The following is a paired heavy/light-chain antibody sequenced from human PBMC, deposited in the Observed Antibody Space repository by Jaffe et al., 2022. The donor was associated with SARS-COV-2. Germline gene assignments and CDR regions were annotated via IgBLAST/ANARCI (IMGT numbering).Light chain of an antibody. CDR1: QNILNRSINNNY. J-gene: IGKJ4*01. V-gene: IGKV4-1*01. Sequence: DIVMTQSPDSLAVSLGERATINCRSSQNILNRSINNNYLAWFQQKPGQPPKLLIYWASTRESGVPDRFSGSGTGTDFTLTISSVQAEDVAVYYCQQYYRSPLTFGGGTKVEIK. CDR3: QQYYRSPLT. CDR2: WAS.
Heavy chain of an antibody. CDR3: ARVVGRYSGSGTYSLDH. J-gene: IGHJ4*02. Sequence: QGQLVQSGAEVKKPGASVKVSCEASGHTLSAYVIHWVRQAPGQSLEWLGYINGANGITEYSQKFQDRFTLIRDSSASTVYMELRSLRFEDTAVYYCARVVGRYSGSGTYSLDHWGQGTLVTVSS. V-gene: IGHV1-3*01. CDR2: INGANGIT. CDR1: GHTLSAYV. D-gene: IGHD3-10*01.